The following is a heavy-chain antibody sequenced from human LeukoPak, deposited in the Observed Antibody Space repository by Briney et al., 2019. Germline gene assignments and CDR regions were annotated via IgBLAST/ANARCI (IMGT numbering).Heavy chain of an antibody. J-gene: IGHJ4*02. V-gene: IGHV3-30-3*01. CDR2: ISFDGNND. CDR1: GFTFSNYA. CDR3: ARDAGYSGYVEDY. Sequence: GGSLRLSCAASGFTFSNYAMHWVRQAPGKGLEWVAVISFDGNNDHYAESVKGRFIISRDNSNNHVFLQMTSLSAEDTAVYYCARDAGYSGYVEDYWGQGTLVTVSS. D-gene: IGHD5-12*01.